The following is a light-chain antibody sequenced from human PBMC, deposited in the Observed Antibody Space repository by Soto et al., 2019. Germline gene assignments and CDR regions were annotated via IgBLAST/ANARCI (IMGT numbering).Light chain of an antibody. Sequence: DIVMIQSPLSLPVTPGEPASISCRSTQSLLHSNGYNYLDWYLQKPGQSPQLLIYLGSNRASGVPDRFSASGSDTDFTLKISRVEAEDVGVYYCMQALQTPYTFGQGTKLEIK. CDR1: QSLLHSNGYNY. J-gene: IGKJ2*01. CDR3: MQALQTPYT. CDR2: LGS. V-gene: IGKV2-28*01.